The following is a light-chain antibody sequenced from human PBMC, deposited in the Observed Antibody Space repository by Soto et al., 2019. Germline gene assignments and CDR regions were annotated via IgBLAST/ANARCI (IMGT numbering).Light chain of an antibody. Sequence: EIVLTQSPGTLSLSPGERVTLSCRASQSVSSSYLAWYQQKPGQAPRLLIYGAYSRATGIPDRFGGSGSGTDFTLTISRLEPEDVAVYYCQQYGSSPTFGPGTKVDIK. J-gene: IGKJ3*01. CDR2: GAY. V-gene: IGKV3-20*01. CDR1: QSVSSSY. CDR3: QQYGSSPT.